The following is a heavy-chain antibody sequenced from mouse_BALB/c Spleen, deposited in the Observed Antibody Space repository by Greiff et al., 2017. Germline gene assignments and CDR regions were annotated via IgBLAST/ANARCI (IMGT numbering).Heavy chain of an antibody. CDR2: ISDGGSYT. CDR1: GFTFSDYY. J-gene: IGHJ3*01. CDR3: AREGSAY. V-gene: IGHV5-4*02. Sequence: EVQLVESGGGLVKPGGSLKLSCAASGFTFSDYYMYWVRQTPEKRLEWVATISDGGSYTYYPDSVKGRFTISRDNAKNNLYLQMSSLKSEDTAMYYCAREGSAYWGQGTLVTVSA.